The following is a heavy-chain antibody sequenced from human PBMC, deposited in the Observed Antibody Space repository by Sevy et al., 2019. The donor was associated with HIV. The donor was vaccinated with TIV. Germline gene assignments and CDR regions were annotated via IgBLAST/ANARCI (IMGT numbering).Heavy chain of an antibody. D-gene: IGHD7-27*01. V-gene: IGHV4-38-2*01. Sequence: SETLSLTCVVSGYSIISGYWWDWFRRPPGKGLEWIGAIHYTGTTQYTPSLNRRVTVSADMSKNQFSLRLSSMTAVDTAVYYCASHDWGREDYWGQGTLVTVSS. CDR2: IHYTGTT. CDR3: ASHDWGREDY. CDR1: GYSIISGYW. J-gene: IGHJ4*02.